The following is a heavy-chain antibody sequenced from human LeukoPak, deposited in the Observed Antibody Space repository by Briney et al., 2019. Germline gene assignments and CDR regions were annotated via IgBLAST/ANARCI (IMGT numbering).Heavy chain of an antibody. Sequence: GASVKVSCKASGYTFTGYYMHWVRQAPGQGLEWMGWINPNSGGTNYAQKFQGRVTMTRDTSISTAYMELSRLRSDDTAVYYCARVLGEIIAVAGTGGVNAFDIWGQGTMVTVSS. J-gene: IGHJ3*02. CDR1: GYTFTGYY. V-gene: IGHV1-2*02. CDR2: INPNSGGT. CDR3: ARVLGEIIAVAGTGGVNAFDI. D-gene: IGHD6-19*01.